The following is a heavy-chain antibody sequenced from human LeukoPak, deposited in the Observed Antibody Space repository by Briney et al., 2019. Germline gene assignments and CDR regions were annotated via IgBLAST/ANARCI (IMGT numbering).Heavy chain of an antibody. J-gene: IGHJ4*02. V-gene: IGHV4-59*08. D-gene: IGHD3-10*01. CDR2: IFHTGSA. CDR1: GGSIGSYY. Sequence: PPETLSLTCTVSGGSIGSYYWSWIRQPPGKGLEWIGHIFHTGSANYNPSLKSRVTISVDTSKSQFSLRLSSVTAADTAVYYCARGVGFYTMVDIWGQGTLVTVSS. CDR3: ARGVGFYTMVDI.